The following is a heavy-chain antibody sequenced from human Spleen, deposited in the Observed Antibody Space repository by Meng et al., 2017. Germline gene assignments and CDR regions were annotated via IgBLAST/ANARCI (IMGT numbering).Heavy chain of an antibody. D-gene: IGHD6-19*01. CDR2: IYPGGSDT. CDR1: GYSFTSYW. J-gene: IGHJ4*02. Sequence: GESLKISCKGSGYSFTSYWIGWVRQRPGKGLEYMGIIYPGGSDTRYTPSFEGQVTISADQSTSTAYLQWSSLKAADTGMYYCARQRGSGWYGDWGQGTLVTVSS. CDR3: ARQRGSGWYGD. V-gene: IGHV5-51*01.